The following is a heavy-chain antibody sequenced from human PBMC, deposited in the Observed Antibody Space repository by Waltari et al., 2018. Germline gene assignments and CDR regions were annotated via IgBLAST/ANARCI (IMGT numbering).Heavy chain of an antibody. V-gene: IGHV1-2*02. J-gene: IGHJ4*02. Sequence: QEHLVQSGAEVKKPGASVRVSCKASGYTFTAYYIHWVRQAPGQGLQWMGWINPRSGKTKFTQKFQGRVTMTRDTSLNTAYMEISSLVFDDTAVYYCAREGSHLTTVNDYWGQGTQVSVSS. D-gene: IGHD4-17*01. CDR3: AREGSHLTTVNDY. CDR2: INPRSGKT. CDR1: GYTFTAYY.